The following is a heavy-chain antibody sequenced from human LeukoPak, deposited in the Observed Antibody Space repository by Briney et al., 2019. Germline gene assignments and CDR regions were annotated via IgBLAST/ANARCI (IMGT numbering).Heavy chain of an antibody. CDR1: GYSISSGYY. J-gene: IGHJ4*02. V-gene: IGHV4-38-2*02. D-gene: IGHD4-17*01. Sequence: SETLSLTCTVSGYSISSGYYWGWIRQPPGKGLEWIGSIYHSGSTYYNPSLKSRVTISVDTSKTQFSLNLRSVTAADTAVYYCARSSGGDTTFDYWGQGTLVTVSS. CDR2: IYHSGST. CDR3: ARSSGGDTTFDY.